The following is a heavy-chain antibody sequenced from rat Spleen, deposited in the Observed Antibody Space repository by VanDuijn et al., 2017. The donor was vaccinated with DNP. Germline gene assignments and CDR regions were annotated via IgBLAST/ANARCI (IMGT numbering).Heavy chain of an antibody. J-gene: IGHJ3*01. V-gene: IGHV5-20*01. CDR2: ISYDGGST. Sequence: EVQLVGSGGGLVQPGRSLKLSCVASGFTFSEYNMAWVRQAPKKGLEWVASISYDGGSTYYRDSVKGRFTISRDNAKSSLYLQMDSLRSEDTATYYCTNPPTGSNWFAYWGQGTLVTVSS. CDR3: TNPPTGSNWFAY. CDR1: GFTFSEYN. D-gene: IGHD3-4*01.